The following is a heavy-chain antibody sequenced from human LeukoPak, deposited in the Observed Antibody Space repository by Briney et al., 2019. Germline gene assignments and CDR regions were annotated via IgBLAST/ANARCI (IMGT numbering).Heavy chain of an antibody. CDR1: GYIFSNNW. V-gene: IGHV5-10-1*01. CDR2: INPSDSHT. CDR3: VRGSGWVDF. J-gene: IGHJ4*02. D-gene: IGHD6-19*01. Sequence: GESLKISCKGSGYIFSNNWITWVRQMPGKGLEWMGKINPSDSHTNYGPSFQGHVSISAEKSINTVYLQWSSLKASATAMYYCVRGSGWVDFWGQGTLVIVSS.